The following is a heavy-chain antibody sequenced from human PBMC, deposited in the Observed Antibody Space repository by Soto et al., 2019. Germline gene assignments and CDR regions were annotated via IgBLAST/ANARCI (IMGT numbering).Heavy chain of an antibody. CDR3: ARSVSFITPRPDY. V-gene: IGHV1-2*02. CDR1: GYTFTDYY. D-gene: IGHD6-6*01. CDR2: INPNNGDT. Sequence: VKVSCKASGYTFTDYYLHWVRQAPGQGLECMGWINPNNGDTNYAQKFQGRVTMTRDTSISTAYMEVSRLRSDDTAVYYCARSVSFITPRPDYWGQGTLVTVSS. J-gene: IGHJ4*02.